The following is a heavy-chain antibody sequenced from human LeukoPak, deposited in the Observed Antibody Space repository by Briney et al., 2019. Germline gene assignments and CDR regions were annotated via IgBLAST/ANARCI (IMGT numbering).Heavy chain of an antibody. Sequence: GGSLRLSCAASGFTFSRYEMNWVRQAPGKALEWVSYISSSGSTIYYADSMKGRFTISRDNAKNSLYLQMNSLRAEDTAVYYCAELGITMIGGVWGKGTTVTISS. D-gene: IGHD3-10*02. V-gene: IGHV3-48*03. CDR2: ISSSGSTI. CDR3: AELGITMIGGV. CDR1: GFTFSRYE. J-gene: IGHJ6*04.